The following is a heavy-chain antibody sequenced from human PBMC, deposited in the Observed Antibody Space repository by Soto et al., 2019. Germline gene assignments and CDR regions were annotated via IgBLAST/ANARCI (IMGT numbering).Heavy chain of an antibody. V-gene: IGHV3-9*01. D-gene: IGHD3-10*01. Sequence: VQVVASGGGLVQPGRSLRLSCAVSGFRFEQYVMHWVRQGSGKGLECVSTVSPTGDTVAYADSVEGRFTVSRDNAKNSLYLQMNSLKGDDTAFYSCLKDAPNGSIDDWGQGTLVTVSS. J-gene: IGHJ4*02. CDR3: LKDAPNGSIDD. CDR2: VSPTGDTV. CDR1: GFRFEQYV.